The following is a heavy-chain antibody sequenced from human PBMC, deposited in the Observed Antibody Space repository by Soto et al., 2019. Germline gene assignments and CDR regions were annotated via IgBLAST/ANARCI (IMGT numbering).Heavy chain of an antibody. V-gene: IGHV5-51*01. Sequence: PGESLKISCKGSGYSFTSYWIGWVRQMPGKGLEWMGVIYPGDSDTRYSPSFHGQVTISADKSISTAYLQWSSLKASDTAMYYCARQDRGYSYGPPYYYYYMDVWGKGTTVTVSS. D-gene: IGHD5-18*01. CDR2: IYPGDSDT. CDR1: GYSFTSYW. J-gene: IGHJ6*03. CDR3: ARQDRGYSYGPPYYYYYMDV.